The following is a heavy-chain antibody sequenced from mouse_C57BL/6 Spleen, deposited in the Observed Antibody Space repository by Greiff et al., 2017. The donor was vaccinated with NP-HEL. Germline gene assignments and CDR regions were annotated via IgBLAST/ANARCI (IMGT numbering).Heavy chain of an antibody. J-gene: IGHJ2*01. CDR3: AGSITTVVATSDFDY. Sequence: VQLQQSGAELVKPGASVKISCKASGYAFSSYWMNWVKQRPGKGLEWIGQIYPGDGDTNYNGKFKGKATLTADKSSSTAYMQLSSRTSADSAVYCCAGSITTVVATSDFDYWGQGTTLTVSS. CDR1: GYAFSSYW. CDR2: IYPGDGDT. D-gene: IGHD1-1*01. V-gene: IGHV1-80*01.